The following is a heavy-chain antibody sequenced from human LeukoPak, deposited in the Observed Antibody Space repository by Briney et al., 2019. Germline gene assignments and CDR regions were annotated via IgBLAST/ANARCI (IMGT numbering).Heavy chain of an antibody. V-gene: IGHV5-51*01. J-gene: IGHJ4*02. CDR2: IDPRDSDT. Sequence: GESLKISCKGSGYSFTDYWIGGVRQMPGKGLEWMGIIDPRDSDTRYSPSIQGLITFSVDKSISTAYLQWSSLKASDAAMYFCARRRMRGSNFVGLYWGQGTLVTVSS. D-gene: IGHD4-23*01. CDR1: GYSFTDYW. CDR3: ARRRMRGSNFVGLY.